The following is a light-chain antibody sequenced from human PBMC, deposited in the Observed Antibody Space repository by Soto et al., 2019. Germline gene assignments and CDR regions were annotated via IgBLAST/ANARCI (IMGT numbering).Light chain of an antibody. CDR1: SSDVGGYKY. Sequence: QSALTQPASVSGSPGQSITLSCTGTSSDVGGYKYVSWYQQHPGKAPKLMIYDVRNRPSGVSNRFSGSKSGNTASLTISGLQAEDEADYYCSSYTSSSTRVFGTGTKLTVL. V-gene: IGLV2-14*03. CDR2: DVR. CDR3: SSYTSSSTRV. J-gene: IGLJ1*01.